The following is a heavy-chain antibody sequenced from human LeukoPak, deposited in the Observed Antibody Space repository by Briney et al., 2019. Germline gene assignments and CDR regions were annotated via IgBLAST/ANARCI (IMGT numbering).Heavy chain of an antibody. V-gene: IGHV3-21*01. CDR3: ARDPLITYYYDSSGDHADWFDP. CDR2: ISSSSSYI. D-gene: IGHD3-22*01. Sequence: NPGGSLRLSCAASGFTFSSYSMNWVRQAPGKGLEWVSSISSSSSYIYYADSVKGRFTISRDNAKNSLYLQMSSLRVEDTAVYYCARDPLITYYYDSSGDHADWFDPWGQGTLVTVSS. J-gene: IGHJ5*02. CDR1: GFTFSSYS.